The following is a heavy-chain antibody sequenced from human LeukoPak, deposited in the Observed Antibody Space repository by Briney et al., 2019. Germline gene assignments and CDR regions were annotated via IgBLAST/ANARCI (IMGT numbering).Heavy chain of an antibody. CDR3: ARDLVVGATPGYDY. CDR2: ISAYNGNT. Sequence: GASVKVSCKASGYTFTSYGISWVRQAPGQGLEWMGWISAYNGNTNYAQRLQGRVTMTTDTSTSTACMELRSLRSDDTAVYYCARDLVVGATPGYDYWGQGTLVTVSS. CDR1: GYTFTSYG. D-gene: IGHD1-26*01. V-gene: IGHV1-18*01. J-gene: IGHJ4*02.